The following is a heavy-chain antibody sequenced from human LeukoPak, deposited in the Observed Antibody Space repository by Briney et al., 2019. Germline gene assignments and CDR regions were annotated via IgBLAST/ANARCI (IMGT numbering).Heavy chain of an antibody. V-gene: IGHV3-30-3*01. CDR1: GFTFSSYA. CDR3: ARGRISVWGSYRHEYYFDY. CDR2: ISYDGSNK. D-gene: IGHD3-16*02. Sequence: GRSLRLSCAASGFTFSSYAMHWVRQAPGKGLEWVAVISYDGSNKYYADSVKGRFTISRDNSKNTLYLQMNSLRAEDTAVYYYARGRISVWGSYRHEYYFDYWGQGTLVTVSS. J-gene: IGHJ4*02.